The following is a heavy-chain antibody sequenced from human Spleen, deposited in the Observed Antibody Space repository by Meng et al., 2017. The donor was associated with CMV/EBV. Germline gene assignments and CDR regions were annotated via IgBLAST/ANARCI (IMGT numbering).Heavy chain of an antibody. CDR1: GDSVSSGDYY. J-gene: IGHJ4*02. D-gene: IGHD7-27*01. V-gene: IGHV4-61*08. Sequence: SETLSLTCTVSGDSVSSGDYYWSWIRQPPGKGLEWIGYIYYSGSTNYNPSLKSRVTISVDTSKNQFSLKLSSVTAADTAVYYCATGAGYFDYWGQGTRVTVSS. CDR2: IYYSGST. CDR3: ATGAGYFDY.